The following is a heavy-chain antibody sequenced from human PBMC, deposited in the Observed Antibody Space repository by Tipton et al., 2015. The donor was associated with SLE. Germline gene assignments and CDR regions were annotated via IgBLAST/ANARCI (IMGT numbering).Heavy chain of an antibody. Sequence: VQSGGSLRLACSSSRFTFSTYEMSWVRQAPGKGLEWVSYISSGGSTTYYADSLKGRFTISRDNAKNSLYLQMDGLRAEDTAVYYWAREFASAGMGFFDYWGQGALVTVSS. CDR3: AREFASAGMGFFDY. CDR2: ISSGGSTT. J-gene: IGHJ4*02. V-gene: IGHV3-48*03. CDR1: RFTFSTYE. D-gene: IGHD3-10*01.